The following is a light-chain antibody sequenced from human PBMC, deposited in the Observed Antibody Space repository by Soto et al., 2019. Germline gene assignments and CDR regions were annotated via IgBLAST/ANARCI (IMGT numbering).Light chain of an antibody. J-gene: IGLJ1*01. CDR1: SSDVGGYNF. Sequence: QSALTQPAFVSGSPGQSITISCTGTSSDVGGYNFVSWYQQHPGKAPKLMIHDVTARPSGVSNRFSGSKSGTTASLTISGLQAEDEADYYCCSYTSSTSYVFGTGTK. CDR3: CSYTSSTSYV. CDR2: DVT. V-gene: IGLV2-14*01.